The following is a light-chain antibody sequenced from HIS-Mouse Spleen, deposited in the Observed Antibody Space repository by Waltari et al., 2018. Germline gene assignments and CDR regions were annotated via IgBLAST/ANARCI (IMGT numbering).Light chain of an antibody. CDR1: KLGDKY. Sequence: SYELTQPPSVSVSPGQTASITCSGDKLGDKYACWYQQKPGPSPVLVVYQGRKRPSGSPDRFSGSNSGNTATLTIGGTQAMDEADYYCQAWDSSYSVVGGGTKLTVL. CDR2: QGR. V-gene: IGLV3-1*01. J-gene: IGLJ2*01. CDR3: QAWDSSYSV.